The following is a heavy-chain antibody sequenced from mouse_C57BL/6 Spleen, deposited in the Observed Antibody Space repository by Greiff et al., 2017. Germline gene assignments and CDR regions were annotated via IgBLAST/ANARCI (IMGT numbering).Heavy chain of an antibody. V-gene: IGHV5-4*01. CDR3: ARDLLYDGNYDY. J-gene: IGHJ2*01. CDR2: ISDGGSYT. CDR1: GFTFSSYA. D-gene: IGHD2-1*01. Sequence: EVQLVESGGGLVKPGGSLKLSCAASGFTFSSYAMSWVRQTPGKRLEWVATISDGGSYTYYPDNVKGRFTISRDNAKNNLYLQMSHLKSEDTAMYYCARDLLYDGNYDYWGQGTTLTVSS.